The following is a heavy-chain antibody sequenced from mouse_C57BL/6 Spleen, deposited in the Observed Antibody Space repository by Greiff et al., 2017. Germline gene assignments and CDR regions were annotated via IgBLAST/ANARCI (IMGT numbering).Heavy chain of an antibody. V-gene: IGHV1-53*01. CDR2: INPSNGGT. Sequence: QVQLQQPGPELVKPGASVKLSCKASGYTFTSYWMHWVKQRPGQGLEWIGNINPSNGGTNYNEKFKSKATLTVDKSSSTAYMQLSSLTSEDSAVYYCATAYSNYLYWYFDVWGTGTTVTVSS. J-gene: IGHJ1*03. CDR1: GYTFTSYW. CDR3: ATAYSNYLYWYFDV. D-gene: IGHD2-5*01.